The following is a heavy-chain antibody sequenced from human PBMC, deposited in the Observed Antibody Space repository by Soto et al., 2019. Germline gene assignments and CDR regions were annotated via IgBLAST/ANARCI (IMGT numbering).Heavy chain of an antibody. J-gene: IGHJ4*02. CDR1: GYTFTGYY. CDR3: ARDPAVAGTPSVMIDY. V-gene: IGHV1-2*02. CDR2: INPNSGGT. Sequence: ASVKVSCKASGYTFTGYYMHWVRQAPGQGLGWMGWINPNSGGTNYAQKFQGRVTMTRDTSISTAYMELSRLRSDDTAVYYCARDPAVAGTPSVMIDYWGQGTLVTVSS. D-gene: IGHD6-19*01.